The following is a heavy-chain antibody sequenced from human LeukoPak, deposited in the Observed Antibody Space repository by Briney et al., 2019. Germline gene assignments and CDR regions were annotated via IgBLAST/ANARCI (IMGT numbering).Heavy chain of an antibody. CDR2: INHSGST. V-gene: IGHV4-34*01. CDR1: GGSFSGYY. J-gene: IGHJ4*02. D-gene: IGHD6-13*01. CDR3: ARSGYSSSWYSFDY. Sequence: SETLSLTCAVYGGSFSGYYWSWIRQPPGKGLEWIGEINHSGSTNYNPSLKSRVTISVDTSKNQFSLKLSSVTAADTAVYYCARSGYSSSWYSFDYWGQGTLVTVSS.